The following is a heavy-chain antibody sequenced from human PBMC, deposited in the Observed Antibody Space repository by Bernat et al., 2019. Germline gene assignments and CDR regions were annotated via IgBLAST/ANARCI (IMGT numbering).Heavy chain of an antibody. D-gene: IGHD5-12*01. Sequence: EMQLVESGGGLVKPGGSLRLSCAASGFTFSSYSMNWVRQAPGKGLEWVSSIISSSSYIYYADSVKGRFTISRDNAKNSLYLQMNSLRAEDTAVYYCAGYGSLYYFDYWGQGTLVTVSS. J-gene: IGHJ4*02. CDR2: IISSSSYI. CDR3: AGYGSLYYFDY. CDR1: GFTFSSYS. V-gene: IGHV3-21*01.